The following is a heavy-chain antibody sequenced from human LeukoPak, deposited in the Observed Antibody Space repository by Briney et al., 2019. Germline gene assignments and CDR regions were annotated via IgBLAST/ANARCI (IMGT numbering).Heavy chain of an antibody. CDR1: GGSISSGSYY. V-gene: IGHV4-61*10. CDR2: INHSGGA. J-gene: IGHJ4*02. D-gene: IGHD3-22*01. Sequence: KPSETLSLTCTVSGGSISSGSYYWSWIRQPAGKGLEWIGEINHSGGANYNPSLKSRVTISVDTSKNQFSLKLSSVTAADTAVYYCARHNYDSSGYYSRPYYFDYWGQGTLVTVSS. CDR3: ARHNYDSSGYYSRPYYFDY.